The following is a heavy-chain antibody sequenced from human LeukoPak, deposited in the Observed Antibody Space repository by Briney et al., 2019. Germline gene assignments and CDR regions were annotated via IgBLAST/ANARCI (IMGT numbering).Heavy chain of an antibody. V-gene: IGHV4-59*01. CDR3: ASYSSGSLGY. J-gene: IGHJ4*02. D-gene: IGHD6-19*01. Sequence: PSETLSLTCTVSGVSISTYYWSWIRQPPGKGLEWIGYIYYSGSTNYNPSLKSRVTISVDTSKNQFSLKLSSVTAADTAVYYCASYSSGSLGYWGQGTLVTVSS. CDR2: IYYSGST. CDR1: GVSISTYY.